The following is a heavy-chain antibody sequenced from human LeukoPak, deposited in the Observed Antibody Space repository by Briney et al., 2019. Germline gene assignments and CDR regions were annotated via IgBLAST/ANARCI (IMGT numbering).Heavy chain of an antibody. Sequence: ASVKVSCKASGYTFTSYDINWVRQATGQGLEWMGWMNPNSGSTGYAQKFQDRVTMTRDTSMGTAYMDLSSLRSEDTAVYYCARGPIFGVLIVHFDYWGQGTLVTVSS. CDR3: ARGPIFGVLIVHFDY. V-gene: IGHV1-8*01. CDR1: GYTFTSYD. J-gene: IGHJ4*02. CDR2: MNPNSGST. D-gene: IGHD3-3*01.